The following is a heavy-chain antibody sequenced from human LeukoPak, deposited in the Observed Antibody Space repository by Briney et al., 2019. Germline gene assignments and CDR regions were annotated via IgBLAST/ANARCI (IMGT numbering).Heavy chain of an antibody. J-gene: IGHJ4*02. D-gene: IGHD3-22*01. CDR3: ATDGRSDYYYDTSGNFDY. Sequence: SETLSLTCTVSGGSISSGSYYWSWIRQPAGKGLEWIGRIYTSGSTNYNPSLKSRVTISVDTSKNQFPLKLSSVTAADTAVYYCATDGRSDYYYDTSGNFDYWGQGTLVTVSS. CDR2: IYTSGST. CDR1: GGSISSGSYY. V-gene: IGHV4-61*02.